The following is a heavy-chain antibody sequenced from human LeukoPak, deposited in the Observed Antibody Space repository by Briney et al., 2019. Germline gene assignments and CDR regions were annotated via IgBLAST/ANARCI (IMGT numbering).Heavy chain of an antibody. J-gene: IGHJ6*03. Sequence: ASVKVSCKASGCTFTGYYMHWVRQAPGQGLEWMGWINPNSGGTNYAQKVQGRVTMTRDTSISTPYMELSRLRSDDTAVYYCARDNRYCSSTSGYYYYYMDVWGKGTTVTVSS. CDR2: INPNSGGT. D-gene: IGHD2-2*01. CDR3: ARDNRYCSSTSGYYYYYMDV. V-gene: IGHV1-2*02. CDR1: GCTFTGYY.